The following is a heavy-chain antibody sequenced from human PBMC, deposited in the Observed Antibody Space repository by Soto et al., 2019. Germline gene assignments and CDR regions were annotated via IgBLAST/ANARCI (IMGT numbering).Heavy chain of an antibody. Sequence: QMQVVQSGPEVKKPGTSVKVSCKTSGFTFSRSAVQWVRQARGQRLEWMGWIVVGSGNTKYAQKFQERVTITRDMSTSTALMELSSLISEDTAVYYCAAELYSGGSCCSFDIWGQGTMVTVSS. J-gene: IGHJ3*02. CDR1: GFTFSRSA. CDR2: IVVGSGNT. CDR3: AAELYSGGSCCSFDI. V-gene: IGHV1-58*01. D-gene: IGHD2-15*01.